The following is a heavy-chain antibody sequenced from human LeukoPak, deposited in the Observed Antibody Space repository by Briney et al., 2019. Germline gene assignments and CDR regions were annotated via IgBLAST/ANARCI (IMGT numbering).Heavy chain of an antibody. J-gene: IGHJ3*02. D-gene: IGHD2-15*01. CDR1: GGSVSGDPYY. CDR3: ARYCTGANCYSNRGAFGI. CDR2: ISYSGNI. Sequence: SETLSLTCTVSGGSVSGDPYYWSWIRQPPGKGPEWIGHISYSGNINSNPSLKSRVTASIDMSKNQFSLKLSSVTAADTAVYYCARYCTGANCYSNRGAFGIWGRGTMVTVSS. V-gene: IGHV4-61*01.